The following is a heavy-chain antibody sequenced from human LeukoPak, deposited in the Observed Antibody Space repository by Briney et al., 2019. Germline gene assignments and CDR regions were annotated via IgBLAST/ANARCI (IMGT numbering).Heavy chain of an antibody. V-gene: IGHV3-21*01. D-gene: IGHD6-19*01. CDR1: GFTLSTYA. CDR3: ARDSAVATYYGVDV. CDR2: ISSRSTYI. J-gene: IGHJ6*02. Sequence: GGSLRLSCAASGFTLSTYAMNWVRQAPGRGLEWVSSISSRSTYIYYADSVKGRFTISRDNAKNSLYLQMNSLRAEDTAVYYCARDSAVATYYGVDVWGQGTTVTVSS.